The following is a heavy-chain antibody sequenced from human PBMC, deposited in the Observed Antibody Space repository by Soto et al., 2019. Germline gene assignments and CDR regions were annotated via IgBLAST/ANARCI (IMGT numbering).Heavy chain of an antibody. CDR1: GGTFSSYA. J-gene: IGHJ4*02. V-gene: IGHV1-69*13. D-gene: IGHD4-4*01. CDR3: AHSRDGYSMDFDY. CDR2: IIPIFGTA. Sequence: SVKVSCKASGGTFSSYAISWVRQAPGQGLEWMGGIIPIFGTANYAQKFQGRVTITADESTSTAYMELSSLRSEDTAVYYCAHSRDGYSMDFDYWGQGTLVTVSS.